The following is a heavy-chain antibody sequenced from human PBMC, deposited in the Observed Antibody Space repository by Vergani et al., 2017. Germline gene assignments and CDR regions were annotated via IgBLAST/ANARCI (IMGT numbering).Heavy chain of an antibody. Sequence: EVQLLESGGGLVQPGGSLRLSCAASGFTFSSYAMSRVRQAPGKGLEWVSAISGSGGSTYYADSVKGRFTISRDNSKNTLYLQMNSLRAEDTAVYYCAKDMIVDDRYFQHWGQGTLVTVSS. J-gene: IGHJ1*01. V-gene: IGHV3-23*01. CDR1: GFTFSSYA. CDR3: AKDMIVDDRYFQH. D-gene: IGHD3-22*01. CDR2: ISGSGGST.